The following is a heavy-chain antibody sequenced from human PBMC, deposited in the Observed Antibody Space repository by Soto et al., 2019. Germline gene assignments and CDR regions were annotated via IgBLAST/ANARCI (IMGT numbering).Heavy chain of an antibody. Sequence: QVQLVQSGAEVKQPGASVRVSCKASGDGFSNYGFSWVRQAPGQGLERMGWISAYDGQTNYTKKFQGRDTMTTDTSSSTAYMELRSLRSDDTAVYYCARVWYYDSSGYYAFDYWGQGTLVTVSS. D-gene: IGHD3-22*01. J-gene: IGHJ4*02. CDR2: ISAYDGQT. CDR3: ARVWYYDSSGYYAFDY. V-gene: IGHV1-18*01. CDR1: GDGFSNYG.